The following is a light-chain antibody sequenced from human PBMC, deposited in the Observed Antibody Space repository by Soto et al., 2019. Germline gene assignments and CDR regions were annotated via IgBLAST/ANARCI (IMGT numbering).Light chain of an antibody. CDR2: EVS. Sequence: QSVLTQPPSASGSPGQSVTISCTGTSSDVGAYNYVSWYQQLPGKAPKLIIYEVSKRHSGVPDRFSGSKSGNTASLTVSGLQAEDEADYYCTSYAGTYSFFYVFGTGTKVTVL. CDR3: TSYAGTYSFFYV. V-gene: IGLV2-8*01. CDR1: SSDVGAYNY. J-gene: IGLJ1*01.